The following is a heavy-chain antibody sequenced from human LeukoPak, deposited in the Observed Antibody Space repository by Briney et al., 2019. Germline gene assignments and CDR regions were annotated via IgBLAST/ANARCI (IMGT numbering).Heavy chain of an antibody. Sequence: AETLSLTCTVSGGSISSYYWSWIRQPPGKGLEWIGYIYYSGSTNYNPSLKSRVTISVDTSKNQFSLKLSSVTAADTAVYYCARGRSSMVRGYYYYYMDVWGKGTTVTISS. CDR2: IYYSGST. CDR3: ARGRSSMVRGYYYYYMDV. V-gene: IGHV4-59*01. J-gene: IGHJ6*03. D-gene: IGHD3-10*01. CDR1: GGSISSYY.